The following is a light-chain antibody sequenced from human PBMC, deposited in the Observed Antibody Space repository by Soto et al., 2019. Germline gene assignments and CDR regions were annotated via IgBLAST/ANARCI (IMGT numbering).Light chain of an antibody. CDR2: EVV. Sequence: QSVLTQPPSASGSPGQSVTISCTGTKNVIGVYDFVSWYQHHPGKAPRLIIYEVVQRPSGVPDRFSGSKSGNTASLTVSGLQAADEADYVCKSYAVSNTDVFGSGTKVTV. J-gene: IGLJ1*01. CDR1: KNVIGVYDF. V-gene: IGLV2-8*01. CDR3: KSYAVSNTDV.